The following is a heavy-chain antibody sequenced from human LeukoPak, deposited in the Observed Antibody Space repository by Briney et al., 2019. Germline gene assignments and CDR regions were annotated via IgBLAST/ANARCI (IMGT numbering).Heavy chain of an antibody. D-gene: IGHD5-18*01. CDR1: GFTFSSYA. Sequence: QPGGSLRLSCAASGFTFSSYAMSWVRQAPGKGLEWVSAISGSGGSTYYADSVKGRFTISRDNSENTLYLQMNSLRAEDTAVYYCAKTAAKWIQLWLRYFDYWGQGTLVTVSS. J-gene: IGHJ4*02. V-gene: IGHV3-23*01. CDR3: AKTAAKWIQLWLRYFDY. CDR2: ISGSGGST.